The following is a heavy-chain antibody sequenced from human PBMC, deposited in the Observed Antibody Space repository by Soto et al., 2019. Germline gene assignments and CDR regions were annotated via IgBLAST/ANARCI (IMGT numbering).Heavy chain of an antibody. D-gene: IGHD2-21*01. V-gene: IGHV3-23*01. J-gene: IGHJ4*02. Sequence: EVQLLDSGGGLVQPGGSLRLSCTTSGFIFSNYAMNWVRQAPGKGLERVSVISDNGGSTYYADSVKGRFTITRDYSKTTIYLHMNSLSPEDTAVYYWARGRKYCGPTNCFQYLDYWGQGTLVTVTS. CDR1: GFIFSNYA. CDR3: ARGRKYCGPTNCFQYLDY. CDR2: ISDNGGST.